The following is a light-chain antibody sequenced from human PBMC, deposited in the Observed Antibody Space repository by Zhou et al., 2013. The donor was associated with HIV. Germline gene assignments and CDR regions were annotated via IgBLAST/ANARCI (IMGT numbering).Light chain of an antibody. V-gene: IGKV1-12*02. CDR2: AAS. CDR1: HYIGTY. J-gene: IGKJ1*01. Sequence: IQMTQSPSSLSASTGDKVSITCRASHYIGTYLAWYQQKPGKAPKLLIFAASSLQSGVPSRFSGSGSGTEFTLSISSLQPEDFATYYCQQANSFPWTFGQGTKVEVK. CDR3: QQANSFPWT.